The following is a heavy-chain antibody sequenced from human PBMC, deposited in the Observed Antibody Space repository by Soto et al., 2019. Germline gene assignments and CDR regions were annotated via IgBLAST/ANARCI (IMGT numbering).Heavy chain of an antibody. CDR3: ARHITIFGVVIMN. CDR2: IYPGDSDT. CDR1: GYSFTSYW. V-gene: IGHV5-51*01. Sequence: GESLKISCKGSGYSFTSYWIGWVRQMPGKGLEWMGIIYPGDSDTRYSPSFQGQVTISADKSISTAYLQWSSLKASDTAMYYCARHITIFGVVIMNWGQGTLVTVSS. D-gene: IGHD3-3*01. J-gene: IGHJ4*02.